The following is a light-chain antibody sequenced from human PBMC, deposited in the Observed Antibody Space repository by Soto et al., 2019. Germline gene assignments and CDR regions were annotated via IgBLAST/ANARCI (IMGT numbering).Light chain of an antibody. J-gene: IGKJ3*01. CDR2: WAS. V-gene: IGKV4-1*01. CDR3: QQYYASLQT. Sequence: DIVMTRSPDSLAVSLGERATINCKSSQSLLYRSNNKNYLAWYQQKPGQPPKLLIYWASTRESGVPDRFSGSGSGTDFTLTISSLQAEDVAVYYCQQYYASLQTFGPGTKVDIK. CDR1: QSLLYRSNNKNY.